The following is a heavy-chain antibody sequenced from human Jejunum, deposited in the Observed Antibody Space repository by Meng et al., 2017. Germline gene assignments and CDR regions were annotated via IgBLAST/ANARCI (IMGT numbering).Heavy chain of an antibody. V-gene: IGHV4-34*02. D-gene: IGHD1-26*01. Sequence: QGQPKQGGAGLLKPSGTLSLTGAVYGGSISGYSWSWIRQARGEWLEWVGEFTRGGTTNYNPSLKSRVTISADTSKNQFSLTLSSVSAADTAVYYCARHEVDFDNWGQGTLVTVSS. CDR3: ARHEVDFDN. J-gene: IGHJ4*02. CDR2: FTRGGTT. CDR1: GGSISGYS.